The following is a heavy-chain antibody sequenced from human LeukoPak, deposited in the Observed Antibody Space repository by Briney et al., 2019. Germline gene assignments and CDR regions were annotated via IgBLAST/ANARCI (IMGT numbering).Heavy chain of an antibody. CDR2: IYYSGST. CDR3: ARGLGSGSHQVDY. V-gene: IGHV4-39*07. Sequence: PSETLSLTCTVSGGSISSSSYYWGWIRQPPGKGLEWIGSIYYSGSTYYNPSLKSRVTLSVDTSKNQFSLKLSSVTAADTAVYYCARGLGSGSHQVDYWGQGTLVTVSS. D-gene: IGHD3-10*01. CDR1: GGSISSSSYY. J-gene: IGHJ4*02.